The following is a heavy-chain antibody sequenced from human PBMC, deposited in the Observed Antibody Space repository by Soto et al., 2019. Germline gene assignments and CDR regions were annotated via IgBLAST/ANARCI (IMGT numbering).Heavy chain of an antibody. D-gene: IGHD2-15*01. Sequence: QVQLVQSGAEVKKPGSSVKVSCKASGGTFSSYTISWVRQAPGQGLEWMGRIIPILGIANYAQKFQGRVTITADKSTSTAYMELSSLRSEDTAVYYGAREGYCSGGSCYSRWFDPWDQGTLVTVSS. V-gene: IGHV1-69*08. CDR2: IIPILGIA. CDR3: AREGYCSGGSCYSRWFDP. CDR1: GGTFSSYT. J-gene: IGHJ5*02.